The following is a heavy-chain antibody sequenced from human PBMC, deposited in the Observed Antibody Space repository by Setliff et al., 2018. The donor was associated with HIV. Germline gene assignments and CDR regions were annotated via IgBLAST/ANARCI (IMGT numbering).Heavy chain of an antibody. Sequence: GGSLRLSCEASGFSLSRNPMHWVRQTPGKGLEWVALISNDGVGDAYADSVKGRFAVSGDNTKNSLYLQMNSLRAEDTAVYYCERGGGYWGQGTMVTVSS. V-gene: IGHV3-30*09. CDR3: ERGGGY. CDR1: GFSLSRNP. D-gene: IGHD2-15*01. J-gene: IGHJ4*02. CDR2: ISNDGVGD.